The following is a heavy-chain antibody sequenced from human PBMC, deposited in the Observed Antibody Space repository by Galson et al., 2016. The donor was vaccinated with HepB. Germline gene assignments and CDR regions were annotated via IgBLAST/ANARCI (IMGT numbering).Heavy chain of an antibody. CDR2: ITNIGGNT. V-gene: IGHV3-23*01. D-gene: IGHD2-21*02. CDR1: GFTFGNYV. Sequence: SLRLSCAASGFTFGNYVMSWVRQAPGKGLEWVSSITNIGGNTYYADSVKGRFTISRDNSKNTLYLQMSSLRAEDTALYYCAKVDCGGDCKRFDYWGQGTLVTVS. J-gene: IGHJ4*02. CDR3: AKVDCGGDCKRFDY.